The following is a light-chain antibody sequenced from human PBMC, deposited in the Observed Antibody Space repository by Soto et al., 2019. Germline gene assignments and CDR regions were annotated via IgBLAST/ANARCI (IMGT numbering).Light chain of an antibody. CDR3: QQYDNIPSYT. CDR1: QDISNY. CDR2: YAS. Sequence: DIQMTQSPSSLSASVGDRVTITCQASQDISNYLNWYQQKPGKAPKLLIYYASNLEKGVPSRFSGSGSGTDFTIPISSLQPEDIATYYCQQYDNIPSYTFGQGTKLEIK. J-gene: IGKJ2*01. V-gene: IGKV1-33*01.